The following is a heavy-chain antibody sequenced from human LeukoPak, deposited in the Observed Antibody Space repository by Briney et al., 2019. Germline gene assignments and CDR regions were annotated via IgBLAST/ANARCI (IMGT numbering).Heavy chain of an antibody. J-gene: IGHJ5*02. CDR3: ARVRTRRWFDP. Sequence: ASVKVSCKASGYTFTSYDINWVRQATGQGLEWMGWMDPNSGNTGYAQKFQGRVTMTRNTSISTDYMELSSQRSEDTAVYYCARVRTRRWFDPWGQGTLVTVSS. CDR2: MDPNSGNT. V-gene: IGHV1-8*01. D-gene: IGHD1-1*01. CDR1: GYTFTSYD.